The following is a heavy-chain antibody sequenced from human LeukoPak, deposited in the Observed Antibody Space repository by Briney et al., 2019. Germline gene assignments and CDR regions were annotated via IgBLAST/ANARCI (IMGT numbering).Heavy chain of an antibody. J-gene: IGHJ6*03. V-gene: IGHV3-7*01. CDR3: ARVMRQLWLQRYYYYMDV. D-gene: IGHD5-18*01. CDR1: GFTFSSYW. CDR2: IKQDGSEK. Sequence: GGSLRLSCAASGFTFSSYWMSWVRQAPGKGLEWVANIKQDGSEKYYVDSVKGRFTISRDNAKNSLYLQMNSLRAEDTAVYYCARVMRQLWLQRYYYYMDVWGKGTTVTVSS.